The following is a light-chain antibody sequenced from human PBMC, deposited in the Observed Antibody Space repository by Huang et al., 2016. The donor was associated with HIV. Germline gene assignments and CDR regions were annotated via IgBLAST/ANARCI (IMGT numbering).Light chain of an antibody. V-gene: IGKV3-15*01. CDR2: GPS. J-gene: IGKJ1*01. CDR3: QQYKDWPRT. Sequence: EIVMTQSPVTLSVSPGESVTLSCRASQSVNNNLAWYQQKPGQAPRLLIYGPSTRATGIPARFSGSGSGTEFTLTITSLESEDFAVYYCQQYKDWPRTFGQGTKVEIK. CDR1: QSVNNN.